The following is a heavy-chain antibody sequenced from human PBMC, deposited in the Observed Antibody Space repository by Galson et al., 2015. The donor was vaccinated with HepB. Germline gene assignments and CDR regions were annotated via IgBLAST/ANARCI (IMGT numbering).Heavy chain of an antibody. V-gene: IGHV1-58*01. Sequence: SVKVSCKASGFTFTSSAVQWVRQARGQRLEWIGWIVVGSGNTNYAQKFQERVTITRDMSTSTAYMELSSLRSEDTAVYYCAAEVGSGCSSTSCPAYYGMDVWGQGTTVTVSS. CDR2: IVVGSGNT. J-gene: IGHJ6*02. D-gene: IGHD2-2*01. CDR3: AAEVGSGCSSTSCPAYYGMDV. CDR1: GFTFTSSA.